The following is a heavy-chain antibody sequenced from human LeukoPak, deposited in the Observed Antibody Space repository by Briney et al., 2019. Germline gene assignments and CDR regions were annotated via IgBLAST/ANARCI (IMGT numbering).Heavy chain of an antibody. D-gene: IGHD2-15*01. CDR3: ARIDCSGGSCYSSDYYYYYMDV. Sequence: ASVYVSRKASGYTFTSFGISWVRQAPGQGLEWIGWISAYNGNTNYAQKLQGRVTMTTDTSTSTAYMELRSLRSDDTAVYYCARIDCSGGSCYSSDYYYYYMDVWGKGTMVTISS. V-gene: IGHV1-18*01. CDR1: GYTFTSFG. J-gene: IGHJ6*03. CDR2: ISAYNGNT.